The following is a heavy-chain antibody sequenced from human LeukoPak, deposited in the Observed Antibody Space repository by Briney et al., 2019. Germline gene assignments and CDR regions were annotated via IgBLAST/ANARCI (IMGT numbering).Heavy chain of an antibody. J-gene: IGHJ6*03. CDR1: GGSISSGSYY. CDR2: IYTSGST. D-gene: IGHD1-26*01. Sequence: SGTLSLTCTVSGGSISSGSYYWSWIRQPAGKGLEWIGRIYTSGSTNYNPSLKSRVTISVDTSKNQFSLKLSSVTAADTAVYYCARVIVGPSPRGYYYYMDVWGKGTTVTVSS. V-gene: IGHV4-61*02. CDR3: ARVIVGPSPRGYYYYMDV.